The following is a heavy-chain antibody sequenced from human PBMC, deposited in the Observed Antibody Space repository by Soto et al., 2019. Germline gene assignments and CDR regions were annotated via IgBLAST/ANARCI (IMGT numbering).Heavy chain of an antibody. D-gene: IGHD6-13*01. Sequence: PGGSLRLSCAASGFTFSTYAMDWVRQAPGKGLEWVAVISADGSNQHYADSVKGRFTISRDNSKNTLYLQMNSLRVEDTAVYYCARDTIGSSWLPLPHWGQGTLVTVSS. V-gene: IGHV3-30-3*01. J-gene: IGHJ4*02. CDR2: ISADGSNQ. CDR1: GFTFSTYA. CDR3: ARDTIGSSWLPLPH.